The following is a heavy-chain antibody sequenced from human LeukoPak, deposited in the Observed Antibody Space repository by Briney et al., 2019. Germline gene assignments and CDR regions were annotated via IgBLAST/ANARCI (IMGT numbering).Heavy chain of an antibody. CDR3: ARIRDGYNDAYDI. D-gene: IGHD5-24*01. CDR1: GYTFTNSY. V-gene: IGHV1-46*01. Sequence: ASVKVSCKASGYTFTNSYIHWVRQAPGQVLEWMGLINPDGGNTNYAQNFQGRVTLTRDTSTSTVYMELSSLRSEDTAIYYCARIRDGYNDAYDIRGQGTVVTVPS. CDR2: INPDGGNT. J-gene: IGHJ3*02.